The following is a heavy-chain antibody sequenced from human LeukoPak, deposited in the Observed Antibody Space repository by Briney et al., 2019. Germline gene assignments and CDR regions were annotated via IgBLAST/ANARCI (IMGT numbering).Heavy chain of an antibody. D-gene: IGHD3-16*01. CDR2: IYYSGST. CDR1: GDSMNSHY. V-gene: IGHV4-59*11. Sequence: PSETLSLTCTVSGDSMNSHYWSWIRQPPGKGLEWIGYIYYSGSTNHNPSLKSRVTISIDTSKKQFSLKLSSVTAADTAVYYCARGHDSYWYFDLWGRGTLVTVSS. CDR3: ARGHDSYWYFDL. J-gene: IGHJ2*01.